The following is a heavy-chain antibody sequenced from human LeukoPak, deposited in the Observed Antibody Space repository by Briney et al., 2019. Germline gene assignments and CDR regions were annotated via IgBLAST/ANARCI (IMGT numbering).Heavy chain of an antibody. CDR2: INHSGST. D-gene: IGHD2-15*01. J-gene: IGHJ6*02. Sequence: SETLSLTCAVYGGSFSGYYWSWIRQPPGKGLEWIGEINHSGSTNYNPSLKSRVTISVDTSKNQFSLKLSSVTGADTAVYYCEKDSHLDVWGQGTTVTVSS. CDR3: EKDSHLDV. V-gene: IGHV4-34*01. CDR1: GGSFSGYY.